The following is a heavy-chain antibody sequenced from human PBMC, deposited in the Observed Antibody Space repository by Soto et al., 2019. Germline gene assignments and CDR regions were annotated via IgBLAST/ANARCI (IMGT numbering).Heavy chain of an antibody. D-gene: IGHD2-2*01. CDR2: ISSSSSYI. J-gene: IGHJ6*02. V-gene: IGHV3-21*01. CDR1: GFTFSSYS. CDR3: ARGILGYCSSTSCYDVYYYGMDV. Sequence: PGGSLRLSCAASGFTFSSYSMNWVRQAPGKGLEWVSSISSSSSYIYYADSVKGRFTISRDNAKNSLYLQMNSLRAEDTAVYYCARGILGYCSSTSCYDVYYYGMDVWGQGTTVTVS.